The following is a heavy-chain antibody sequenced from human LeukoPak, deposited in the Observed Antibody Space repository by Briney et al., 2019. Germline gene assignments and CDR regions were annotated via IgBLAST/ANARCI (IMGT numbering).Heavy chain of an antibody. D-gene: IGHD1-26*01. J-gene: IGHJ4*02. Sequence: GGSLRLSCAASGFTFSSYEMNWVRQAPGKGLEWVSCISNTGTTIYYADSVKGRFTISRDNAKNSLYLQMNSLRAEDTAAYYCARGGAADYWGQGTLVTVSS. CDR3: ARGGAADY. V-gene: IGHV3-48*03. CDR1: GFTFSSYE. CDR2: ISNTGTTI.